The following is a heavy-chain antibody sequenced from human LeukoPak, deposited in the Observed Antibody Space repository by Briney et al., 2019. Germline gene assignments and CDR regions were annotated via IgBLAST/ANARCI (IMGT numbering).Heavy chain of an antibody. J-gene: IGHJ6*02. V-gene: IGHV4-34*01. D-gene: IGHD2-2*02. CDR2: INHSGST. Sequence: SETLSLTCAVYGGSFSGYYWSWIRQPPGKGLEWIGEINHSGSTNYNPSLKSRVTISVDTSKVQFSLKLSSVTAADTAVYYCARGLARDCSSTSCYTHYYYGMDVWGQGTTVTVSS. CDR3: ARGLARDCSSTSCYTHYYYGMDV. CDR1: GGSFSGYY.